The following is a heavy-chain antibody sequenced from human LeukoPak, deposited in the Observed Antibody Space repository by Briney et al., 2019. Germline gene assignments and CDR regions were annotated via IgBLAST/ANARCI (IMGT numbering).Heavy chain of an antibody. CDR1: GGSFSGYY. Sequence: SETLSLTCAVYGGSFSGYYWSWIRQPPGKGLEWIGEINHSGSTNYNPSLKSRVTISVDTSKNQFSLKLSSVTAADTAVYYCARGNAAMVPYYYYYGMDVWGQGTTVTASS. CDR2: INHSGST. D-gene: IGHD5-18*01. J-gene: IGHJ6*02. CDR3: ARGNAAMVPYYYYYGMDV. V-gene: IGHV4-34*01.